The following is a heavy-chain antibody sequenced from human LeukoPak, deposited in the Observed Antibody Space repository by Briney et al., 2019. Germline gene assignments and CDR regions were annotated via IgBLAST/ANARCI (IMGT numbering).Heavy chain of an antibody. J-gene: IGHJ4*02. CDR1: GGSFSGYY. CDR2: INHSGST. CDR3: ARGRYYYDSSGYFFGRNFDY. V-gene: IGHV4-34*01. D-gene: IGHD3-22*01. Sequence: KPSETLPLTCAVYGGSFSGYYWSWIRQPPGKGLEWIGEINHSGSTNNNASLKSRVTISVDTSKNQFSLKLSSVTAADTAVYYCARGRYYYDSSGYFFGRNFDYWGQGTLVTVSS.